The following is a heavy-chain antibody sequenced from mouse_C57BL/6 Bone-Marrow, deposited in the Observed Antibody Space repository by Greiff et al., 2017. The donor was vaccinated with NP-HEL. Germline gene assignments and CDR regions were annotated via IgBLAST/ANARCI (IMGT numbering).Heavy chain of an antibody. CDR2: LSNGGGST. CDR3: ARRGD. V-gene: IGHV5-12*01. CDR1: GFTFSDYY. J-gene: IGHJ4*01. Sequence: EVMLVESGGGLVQPGGSLKLSCAASGFTFSDYYMYWVRQTPEKRLEWVAYLSNGGGSTYYPDTVKGRFTISRDNAKNTLYLQMSRLKSEDTAMYYCARRGDWGQGTSVTVSS.